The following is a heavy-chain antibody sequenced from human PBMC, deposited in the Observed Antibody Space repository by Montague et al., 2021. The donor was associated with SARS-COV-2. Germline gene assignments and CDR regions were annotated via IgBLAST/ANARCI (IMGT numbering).Heavy chain of an antibody. CDR1: GFLFSSYG. CDR3: ARPFYCSSTSCFDSRDYYYYMDV. CDR2: ISYDGSND. V-gene: IGHV3-30*19. Sequence: SLRLSWAVSGFLFSSYGMHWFRQAPVKGLEWVAAISYDGSNDYYADSVKGRFTISRDNSKNTLFLQMNSLRAEDTAVYYCARPFYCSSTSCFDSRDYYYYMDVWGKGTTVTVSS. J-gene: IGHJ6*03. D-gene: IGHD2-2*01.